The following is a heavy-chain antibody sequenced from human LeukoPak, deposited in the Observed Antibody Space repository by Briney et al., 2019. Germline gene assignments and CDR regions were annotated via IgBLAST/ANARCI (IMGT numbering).Heavy chain of an antibody. CDR2: ISSSSSYI. J-gene: IGHJ5*02. CDR1: GFTFSSYG. Sequence: PGRSLRLSCAASGFTFSSYGMHWVRQAPGKGLEWVSSISSSSSYIYYADSVKGRFTISRDNAKNSLYLQMNSLRAEDTAVYYCASKLIVGATSTGDWFDPWGQGTLVTVSS. D-gene: IGHD1-26*01. V-gene: IGHV3-21*01. CDR3: ASKLIVGATSTGDWFDP.